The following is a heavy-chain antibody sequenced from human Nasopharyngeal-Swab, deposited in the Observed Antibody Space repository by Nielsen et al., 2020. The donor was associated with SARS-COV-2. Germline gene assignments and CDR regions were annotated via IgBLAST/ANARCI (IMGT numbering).Heavy chain of an antibody. CDR2: INHSGST. V-gene: IGHV4-34*01. D-gene: IGHD6-13*01. CDR3: ARCFCPWKAAARWYYMDV. J-gene: IGHJ6*03. Sequence: WIRQPPGKGLEWIGEINHSGSTNYNPSLKSRVTISVDTSKNQFSLKLTSVTAADTAVYYCARCFCPWKAAARWYYMDVWGQGTTVTVSS.